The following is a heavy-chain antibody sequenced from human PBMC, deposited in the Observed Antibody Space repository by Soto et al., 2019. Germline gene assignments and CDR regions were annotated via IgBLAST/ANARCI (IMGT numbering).Heavy chain of an antibody. J-gene: IGHJ4*02. Sequence: PSETLSLTCTVSGDSISSNYWNWIRQPPGKGLEWIGYIHFSGRTNSDPSLKSRITISMGTSKNQFSLNLSSVTAADTAIYYCARGLKTSSWYFVSWGQGTLVTVSS. CDR3: ARGLKTSSWYFVS. V-gene: IGHV4-59*01. CDR2: IHFSGRT. D-gene: IGHD6-13*01. CDR1: GDSISSNY.